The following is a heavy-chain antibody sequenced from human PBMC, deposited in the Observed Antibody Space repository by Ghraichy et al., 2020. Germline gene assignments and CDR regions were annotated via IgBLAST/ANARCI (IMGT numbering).Heavy chain of an antibody. CDR3: AKHSRDGYSSPYYDY. Sequence: GGSLRLSCAASGFIFSNFGMHWVRQAPGKRLEWVAFIRYDGGYQHYADSVKGRFTISRDNSKNTLYLQMNSLRAEDTAVFYCAKHSRDGYSSPYYDYWGLGTLVTVSS. CDR2: IRYDGGYQ. V-gene: IGHV3-30*02. D-gene: IGHD5-24*01. J-gene: IGHJ4*02. CDR1: GFIFSNFG.